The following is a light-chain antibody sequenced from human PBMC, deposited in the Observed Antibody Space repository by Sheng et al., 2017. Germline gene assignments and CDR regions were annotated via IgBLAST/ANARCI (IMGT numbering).Light chain of an antibody. CDR3: CSYAGAYTLL. Sequence: QFALTQPRSVSGSPGQSVTISCTGTSSDVGGYKHVSWYQQHPGKAPKLIIYDVNERPSGVPDRFSGSKSGNTASLTISGLQAEDESDYYCCSYAGAYTLLFGGGTKLTVL. J-gene: IGLJ3*02. V-gene: IGLV2-11*01. CDR2: DVN. CDR1: SSDVGGYKH.